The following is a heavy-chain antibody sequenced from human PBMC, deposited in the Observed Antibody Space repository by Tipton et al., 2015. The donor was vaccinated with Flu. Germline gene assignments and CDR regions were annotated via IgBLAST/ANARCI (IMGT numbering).Heavy chain of an antibody. V-gene: IGHV4-39*07. D-gene: IGHD3-22*01. CDR2: IYYSGST. CDR1: GGSISSSSYY. J-gene: IGHJ4*02. CDR3: AREYREFTMIVVVTTYFDY. Sequence: TLSLTCTVSGGSISSSSYYWGWIRQPPGKGLEWIGSIYYSGSTYYNPSLKSRVTISVDTSKNQFSPKLSSVTAADTAVYYCAREYREFTMIVVVTTYFDYWGQGTLVTVSS.